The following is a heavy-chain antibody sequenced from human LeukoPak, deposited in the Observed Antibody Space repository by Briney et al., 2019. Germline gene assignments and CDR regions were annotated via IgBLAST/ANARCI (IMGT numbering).Heavy chain of an antibody. CDR2: ISYDGSNK. D-gene: IGHD6-13*01. CDR1: GFTFSSYV. Sequence: PGGSLRLSCAASGFTFSSYVMHWVRQAPGKGLEWVAVISYDGSNKYYADSVKGRFTISRDNSKNTLYLQMNSLRAEDTAVYYCVKDRWVDHWGQGTLVTVSS. V-gene: IGHV3-30-3*01. J-gene: IGHJ4*02. CDR3: VKDRWVDH.